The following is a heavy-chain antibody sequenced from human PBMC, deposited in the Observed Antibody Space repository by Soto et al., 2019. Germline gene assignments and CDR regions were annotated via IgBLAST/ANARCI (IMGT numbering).Heavy chain of an antibody. J-gene: IGHJ4*02. CDR2: IWSDGNNK. CDR1: GFMFSNHG. Sequence: QVQLVESGGGVVQPGRSLRLSCAASGFMFSNHGMHWVRQAPGKGLEWVAVIWSDGNNKYYADSVKGRFTSSRDNSKNTVYLKMDSLRAEDTAVYYGVRGDNWNDEASDYWGQGTLVTVSS. CDR3: VRGDNWNDEASDY. D-gene: IGHD1-1*01. V-gene: IGHV3-33*01.